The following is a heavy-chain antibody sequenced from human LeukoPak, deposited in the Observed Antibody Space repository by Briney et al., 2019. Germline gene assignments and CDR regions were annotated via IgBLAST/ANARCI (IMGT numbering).Heavy chain of an antibody. Sequence: SETLSLTCTVSGGSISSSSYYWGWIRQSPGNGLEWIGSIYHSGSTFYNPSLKSRVTISVDTSKNQFSLKLSSVTAADTAVYYCATYISGGGRYWGQGTLVTVSS. V-gene: IGHV4-39*01. CDR3: ATYISGGGRY. CDR1: GGSISSSSYY. D-gene: IGHD2-15*01. J-gene: IGHJ4*02. CDR2: IYHSGST.